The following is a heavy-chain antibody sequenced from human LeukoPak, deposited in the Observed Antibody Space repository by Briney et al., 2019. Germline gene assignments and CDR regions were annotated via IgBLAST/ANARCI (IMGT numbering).Heavy chain of an antibody. V-gene: IGHV3-30*04. D-gene: IGHD4-17*01. J-gene: IGHJ6*04. CDR3: ARHLYGDSPHGMDV. CDR1: GFTFSSYA. CDR2: ISYDGSNK. Sequence: GRSLGLSCAASGFTFSSYAMHWVRQAPGKGLEWVAVISYDGSNKYYADSVKGRFTISRDNSKNTLYLQMNSLRAEDTAVYYCARHLYGDSPHGMDVWGKGTTVTVSS.